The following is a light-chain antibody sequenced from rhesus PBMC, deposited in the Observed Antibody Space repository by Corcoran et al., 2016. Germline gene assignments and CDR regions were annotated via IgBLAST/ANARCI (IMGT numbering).Light chain of an antibody. CDR1: QDISNY. CDR2: AAS. V-gene: IGKV1S17*01. Sequence: DIQMTQSPSSLSASVGDRVTITCRASQDISNYSAWYQQKPGEAPKFLIYAASTWKSGVPPRFSGIGSGTDFPLPISSLHPEEFATYYFRQHNSYPLTFGQGTKVEIK. CDR3: RQHNSYPLT. J-gene: IGKJ1*01.